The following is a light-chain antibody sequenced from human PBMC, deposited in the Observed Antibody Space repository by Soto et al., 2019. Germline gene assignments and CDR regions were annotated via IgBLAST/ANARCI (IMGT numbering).Light chain of an antibody. V-gene: IGKV1-6*01. CDR3: LQDYNYSWT. CDR1: QGIRND. CDR2: AAS. Sequence: AIQMTQSPSSLSASVGDRVTITCRVSQGIRNDLGWYQQKPGKAPKLLIYAASSLQSGVPSRFSGSGSGTDFTLTISSLQPEDFATYYCLQDYNYSWTFGQGTKVEIK. J-gene: IGKJ1*01.